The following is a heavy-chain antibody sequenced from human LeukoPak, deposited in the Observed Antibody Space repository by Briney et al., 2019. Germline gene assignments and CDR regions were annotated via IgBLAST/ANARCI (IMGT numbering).Heavy chain of an antibody. D-gene: IGHD5-24*01. V-gene: IGHV3-7*05. CDR2: TNQDGSEK. Sequence: GGSLRLSCAASGFTFSTYWMSWLRQAPGKGLEWVANTNQDGSEKYYVDSVEGRFTISRDNAKNSLYLQLNSLRAEDTAVYYCARMAGGLWDYWGQGTLVTVSS. CDR3: ARMAGGLWDY. CDR1: GFTFSTYW. J-gene: IGHJ4*02.